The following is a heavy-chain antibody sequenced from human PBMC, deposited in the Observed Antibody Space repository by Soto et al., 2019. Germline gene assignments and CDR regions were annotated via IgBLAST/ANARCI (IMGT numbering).Heavy chain of an antibody. CDR1: GGTFSSYA. D-gene: IGHD3-22*01. Sequence: SVKVSCKASGGTFSSYAISWVRQAPGQGLEWMGGIIPIFGTANYAQKFQGRVTITADESTSTAYMELSSLRSEVTAVYYCARGRGYYDSSGYYPTGDAFDIWGQGTMVTVSS. V-gene: IGHV1-69*13. CDR2: IIPIFGTA. J-gene: IGHJ3*02. CDR3: ARGRGYYDSSGYYPTGDAFDI.